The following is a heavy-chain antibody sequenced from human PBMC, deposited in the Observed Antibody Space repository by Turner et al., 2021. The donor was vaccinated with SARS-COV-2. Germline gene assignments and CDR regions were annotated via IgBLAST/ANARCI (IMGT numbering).Heavy chain of an antibody. D-gene: IGHD5-12*01. V-gene: IGHV1-2*02. J-gene: IGHJ3*02. CDR2: INPNRGGT. CDR3: AVLEMATITDAFDI. CDR1: GYTFTGYY. Sequence: QVQLVQSGAEVKKPGASVKVSCKASGYTFTGYYMHWVRQAPGQGLEWMGWINPNRGGTNYAQKFQGRVTMTRDTSISTAYMELSRLRSDDTAVYYCAVLEMATITDAFDIWGQGTMVTVSS.